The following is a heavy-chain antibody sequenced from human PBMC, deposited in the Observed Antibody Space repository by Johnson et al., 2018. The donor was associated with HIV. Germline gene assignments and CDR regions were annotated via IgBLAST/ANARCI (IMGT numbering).Heavy chain of an antibody. V-gene: IGHV3-66*02. J-gene: IGHJ3*02. CDR3: ASEAFDI. CDR1: GFIVSSNY. Sequence: VQLVESGGGLVQPGGSLRLSCAASGFIVSSNYMSWVRQAPGKGLEWVSGIYSGGSTYYADSVKGRFTISRDNSKNTLYGQMNRVRAEDTAMYYCASEAFDIWGQGTMVTVSS. CDR2: IYSGGST.